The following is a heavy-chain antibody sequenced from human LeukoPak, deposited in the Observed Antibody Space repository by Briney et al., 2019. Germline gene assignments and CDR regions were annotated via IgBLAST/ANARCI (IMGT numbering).Heavy chain of an antibody. CDR2: IYPGDSDT. Sequence: ESLKISCKGSGYSFTSYWIGWVRQMPGKGLEWMGIIYPGDSDTRYSPSFQGQVTISADKSISTAYLQWSSLKASDTAMYYCARHHQYQHYYYYMDVWGKGTTVTVSS. J-gene: IGHJ6*03. CDR1: GYSFTSYW. V-gene: IGHV5-51*01. D-gene: IGHD2-2*01. CDR3: ARHHQYQHYYYYMDV.